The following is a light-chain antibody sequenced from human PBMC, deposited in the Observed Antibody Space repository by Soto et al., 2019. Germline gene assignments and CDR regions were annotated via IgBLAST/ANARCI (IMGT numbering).Light chain of an antibody. J-gene: IGLJ7*01. CDR1: SSNIGSNT. Sequence: QSVLTQPPSASGTPGQRVTIPCSGSSSNIGSNTVNWYQQLPGTAPKLLIYGNNERPSGVPDRFSGSKSGTSGSLAISGLQSEDEADYYCASWDDTLNVAVFGGGTQLTVL. V-gene: IGLV1-44*01. CDR2: GNN. CDR3: ASWDDTLNVAV.